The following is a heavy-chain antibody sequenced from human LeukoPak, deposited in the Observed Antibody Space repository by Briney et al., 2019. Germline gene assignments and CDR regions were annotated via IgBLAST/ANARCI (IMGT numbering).Heavy chain of an antibody. CDR3: AREDDSWGPNNLDL. J-gene: IGHJ3*01. CDR1: AFTFSDYS. Sequence: GGSLRLSCAASAFTFSDYSMNWVRQAPGKGLEWISYIDTSSSTMYYADSVMGRFTISRDNAKESLYLQMNSLRDEDTAVYYCAREDDSWGPNNLDLWGQGSMVTVSS. V-gene: IGHV3-48*02. CDR2: IDTSSSTM. D-gene: IGHD7-27*01.